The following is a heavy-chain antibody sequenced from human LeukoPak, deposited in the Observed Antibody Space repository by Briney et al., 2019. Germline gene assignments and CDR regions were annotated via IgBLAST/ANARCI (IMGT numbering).Heavy chain of an antibody. CDR3: ARDPTWDYYGMDV. CDR2: ISSSSSYI. J-gene: IGHJ6*02. Sequence: GGSLRLSCAASGFTFSSSAMSWVRQAPGKGLEWVSSISSSSSYIYYADSVKGRFTISRDNAKNSLYLQMNSLRAEDTAVYYCARDPTWDYYGMDVWGQGTTVTVSS. CDR1: GFTFSSSA. D-gene: IGHD2/OR15-2a*01. V-gene: IGHV3-21*01.